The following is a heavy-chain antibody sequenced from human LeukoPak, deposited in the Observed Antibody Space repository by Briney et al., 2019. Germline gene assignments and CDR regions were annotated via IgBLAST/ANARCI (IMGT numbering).Heavy chain of an antibody. J-gene: IGHJ4*02. CDR1: GGTFSSYA. Sequence: SVKVSCKASGGTFSSYAISWVRQAPGQGLEWMGRIIPILGIANYAQKFQGRVTITADESTSTAYMEPSSLRSEDTAVYYCASHPRWGDLVAFDYWGQGTLVTVSS. CDR2: IIPILGIA. CDR3: ASHPRWGDLVAFDY. V-gene: IGHV1-69*04. D-gene: IGHD2-15*01.